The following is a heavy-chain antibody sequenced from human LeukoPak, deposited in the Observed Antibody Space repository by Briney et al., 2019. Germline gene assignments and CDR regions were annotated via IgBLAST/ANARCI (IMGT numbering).Heavy chain of an antibody. D-gene: IGHD6-19*01. V-gene: IGHV3-15*01. Sequence: KPGGSLRLSCAATGFTFNYAWMNWVRQAPGKGLEWVGRIKSKTDGETPDYAAPVKGRFTISRDDSENTLYLQMNSLKTEDTAVYYCTTGTVAALYMGYWGQGTLVTVSS. CDR1: GFTFNYAW. CDR3: TTGTVAALYMGY. CDR2: IKSKTDGETP. J-gene: IGHJ4*02.